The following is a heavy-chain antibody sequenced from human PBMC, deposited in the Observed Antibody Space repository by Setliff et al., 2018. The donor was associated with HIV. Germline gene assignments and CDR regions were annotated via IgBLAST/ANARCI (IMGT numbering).Heavy chain of an antibody. CDR2: INAGNGNT. V-gene: IGHV1-3*01. CDR3: AISLGYCSGGSCYMDY. Sequence: GASVKVSCKASGYSFTSYTIHWVRQAPGQRLEWMGWINAGNGNTNYAQMLQGRVTMTTDTSTSTAYMELRSLRSDDTAVYYCAISLGYCSGGSCYMDYWGQGTLVTVSS. CDR1: GYSFTSYT. J-gene: IGHJ4*02. D-gene: IGHD2-15*01.